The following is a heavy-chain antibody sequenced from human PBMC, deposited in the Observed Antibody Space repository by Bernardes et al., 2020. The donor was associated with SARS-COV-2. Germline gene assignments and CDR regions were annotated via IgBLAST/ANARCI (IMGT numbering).Heavy chain of an antibody. J-gene: IGHJ4*02. Sequence: GGSLRLSCTASGFIFSNSYMNWVRQAPGRGLEWVASLSNSGNYIFYADSVKGRFTLSRDNAKNSLYLQMNSLRAEDTAIYYCARRDYRLDYWGQGALVTVSS. CDR2: LSNSGNYI. CDR1: GFIFSNSY. V-gene: IGHV3-21*01. CDR3: ARRDYRLDY. D-gene: IGHD2-21*01.